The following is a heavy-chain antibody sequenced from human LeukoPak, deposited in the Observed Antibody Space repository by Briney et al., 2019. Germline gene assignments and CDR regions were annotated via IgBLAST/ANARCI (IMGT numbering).Heavy chain of an antibody. CDR1: GFTFSSYA. Sequence: PGGSLRLSCAASGFTFSSYAMHWVRQAPGEGLEWVAVISYDGSNKYYADSVKGRFTISRDNSKNTLYLQMNSLRLEDTAVYYCSKDHGMSTIIWGQGTLVTVSS. CDR3: SKDHGMSTII. D-gene: IGHD5-24*01. CDR2: ISYDGSNK. J-gene: IGHJ4*02. V-gene: IGHV3-30*04.